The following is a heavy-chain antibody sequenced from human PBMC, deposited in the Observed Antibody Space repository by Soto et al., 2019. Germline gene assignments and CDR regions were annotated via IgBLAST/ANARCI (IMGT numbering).Heavy chain of an antibody. CDR1: GGSISSSSYY. J-gene: IGHJ4*02. CDR3: ARYRREAVAGYTLDN. D-gene: IGHD6-13*01. V-gene: IGHV4-61*01. Sequence: SETLSLTCTVSGGSISSSSYYWSWIRQPPGKGLEWIGYIYNSGSTNYNPSLKSRVTISEDTSKSQFSLKVNPMTAADTAVYYCARYRREAVAGYTLDNWGQGMLVTVSS. CDR2: IYNSGST.